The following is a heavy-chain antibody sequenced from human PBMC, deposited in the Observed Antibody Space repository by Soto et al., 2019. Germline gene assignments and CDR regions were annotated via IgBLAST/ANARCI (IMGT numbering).Heavy chain of an antibody. CDR1: GGSISSGDYY. CDR2: IYYSGGT. CDR3: ARWWSGSRQGFDP. Sequence: SETLSLTCTVSGGSISSGDYYWSWIRQHPGKGLEWIGYIYYSGGTYYNPSLKSRVTISVDTSKNQFSLKLSSVTAADTAVYYCARWWSGSRQGFDPWGQGTLVTVSS. J-gene: IGHJ5*02. D-gene: IGHD3-3*01. V-gene: IGHV4-31*03.